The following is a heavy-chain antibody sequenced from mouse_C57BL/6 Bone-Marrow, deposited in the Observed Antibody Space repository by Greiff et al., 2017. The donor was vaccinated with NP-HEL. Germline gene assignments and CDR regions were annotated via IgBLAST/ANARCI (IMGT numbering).Heavy chain of an antibody. Sequence: EVQLQQSGAELVRPGASVKLSCTASGFNIKDDYMHWVKQRPEQGLEWIGWIDPENGDTEYASKFQGKATITADTSSNTAYLQRSSRTSEDTAVYYCTTFITTCSRGAYWGQGTLVTVSA. V-gene: IGHV14-4*01. D-gene: IGHD1-1*01. CDR2: IDPENGDT. J-gene: IGHJ3*01. CDR1: GFNIKDDY. CDR3: TTFITTCSRGAY.